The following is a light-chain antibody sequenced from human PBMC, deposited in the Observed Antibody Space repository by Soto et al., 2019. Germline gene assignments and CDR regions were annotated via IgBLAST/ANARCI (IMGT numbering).Light chain of an antibody. CDR3: QQYCSSLPVT. J-gene: IGKJ4*01. CDR2: AAS. CDR1: QSLTNNY. Sequence: EIVLTQSPGTLSLSPGERATLSCRASQSLTNNYLAWYQQKPGQAPRLLIYAASSRATGIPDRFRGSGSETDFTLTISRTEPEDVAVYYCQQYCSSLPVTCGGGTNVEIK. V-gene: IGKV3-20*01.